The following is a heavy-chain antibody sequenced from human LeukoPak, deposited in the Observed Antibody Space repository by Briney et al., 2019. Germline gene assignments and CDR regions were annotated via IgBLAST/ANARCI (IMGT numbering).Heavy chain of an antibody. Sequence: SETLSLTCTVSGGSVSSGTYYWSWIRQPPGKGLEWIGHIYYTGNTHYVPSLKSRVTMSVDTPKNQFSLKLSSATAADTAVYYCARDLFNNWFDPWGQGTLVTVSS. CDR1: GGSVSSGTYY. CDR3: ARDLFNNWFDP. CDR2: IYYTGNT. V-gene: IGHV4-61*01. J-gene: IGHJ5*02.